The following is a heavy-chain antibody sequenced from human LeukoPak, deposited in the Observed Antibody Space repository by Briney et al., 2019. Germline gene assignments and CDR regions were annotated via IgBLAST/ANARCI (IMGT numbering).Heavy chain of an antibody. J-gene: IGHJ4*02. Sequence: SGTLSLSCAVSGGSFSGYYWSWIRQPPGKGLEWIGEINHSGSTNYNPSLKSRVTISVDKSKNKFSLQLSSVTAADTAVYYCARKRSTLEWLFFDYRGQGTLVTVSS. CDR2: INHSGST. CDR3: ARKRSTLEWLFFDY. D-gene: IGHD3-3*01. CDR1: GGSFSGYY. V-gene: IGHV4-34*01.